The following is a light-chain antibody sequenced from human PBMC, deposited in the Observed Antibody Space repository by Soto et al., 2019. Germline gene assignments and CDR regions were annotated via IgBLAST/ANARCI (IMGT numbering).Light chain of an antibody. CDR1: QSVSSY. Sequence: EIVLTQSPATLSLSPGERATLSCRASQSVSSYLAWYQQKPGQAPRLLIYDASNRATGIPAGFSGSGSGTDFTLTMSSLEPEDFAVYYCQQRSNWPPDFGGGTKVEIK. J-gene: IGKJ4*01. CDR2: DAS. V-gene: IGKV3-11*01. CDR3: QQRSNWPPD.